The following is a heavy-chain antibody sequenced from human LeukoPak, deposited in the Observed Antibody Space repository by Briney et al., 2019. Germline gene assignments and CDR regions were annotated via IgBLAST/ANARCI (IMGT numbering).Heavy chain of an antibody. D-gene: IGHD6-19*01. Sequence: SETLSLTCAVYGGSFSGYYWSWIRQSPGKGLEWIGENNESGRTNYKPSLKSRVTISVDTSKNQFSLKLSSVTAADTAVYYCARGRSGWLAFDYWGQGILVTVSS. J-gene: IGHJ4*02. CDR3: ARGRSGWLAFDY. CDR2: NNESGRT. CDR1: GGSFSGYY. V-gene: IGHV4-34*01.